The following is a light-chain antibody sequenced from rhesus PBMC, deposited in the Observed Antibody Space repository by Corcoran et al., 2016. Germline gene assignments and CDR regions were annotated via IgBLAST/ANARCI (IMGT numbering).Light chain of an antibody. Sequence: DIQMTQSPSSLSASVGDTVTITCRASQGISNYLAWYQQKPGKAPKPLIYYASNLESGVPSRFGGSGAGKDFTLTISSLQPEDFSIYYCQQHNSYPFTFGPGTKLDIK. J-gene: IGKJ3*01. V-gene: IGKV1S14*01. CDR3: QQHNSYPFT. CDR2: YAS. CDR1: QGISNY.